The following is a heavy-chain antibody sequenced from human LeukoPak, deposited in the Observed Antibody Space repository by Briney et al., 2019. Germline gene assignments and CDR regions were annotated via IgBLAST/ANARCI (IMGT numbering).Heavy chain of an antibody. CDR2: INNSGST. CDR1: GGSFSGYY. CDR3: ARGTPHCYGSGSYYIRGFGG. Sequence: KPSETLSLTCAVSGGSFSGYYWNWIRQPPGQRLEWIGEINNSGSTNNNPYLKSRVTISLDTSKNQFSLRLTSVTAADTTVYYWARGTPHCYGSGSYYIRGFGGWGQGALVTVAS. V-gene: IGHV4-34*01. D-gene: IGHD3-10*01. J-gene: IGHJ5*02.